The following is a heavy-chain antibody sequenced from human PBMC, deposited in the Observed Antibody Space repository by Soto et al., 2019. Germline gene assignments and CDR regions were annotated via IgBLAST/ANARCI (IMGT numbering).Heavy chain of an antibody. CDR1: GFTFSSYA. D-gene: IGHD6-19*01. V-gene: IGHV3-23*01. CDR3: TKDPRGGSGWYDGY. J-gene: IGHJ4*02. Sequence: GGSLRLSCAASGFTFSSYAMSWVRQAPGKGLEWVSAISGSGGSTYYADSVKGRFTISRDNSKNTLYLQMNSLRAEDTAVYYCTKDPRGGSGWYDGYWGQGTLVTVSS. CDR2: ISGSGGST.